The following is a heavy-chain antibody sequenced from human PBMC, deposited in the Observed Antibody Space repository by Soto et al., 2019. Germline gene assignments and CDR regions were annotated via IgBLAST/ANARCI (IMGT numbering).Heavy chain of an antibody. Sequence: GGSLRLSCAASGFTFSSYWMSWVRQAPGKGLEWVANIKQDGSEKYYVDSVKGRFTISRDNAKNSLYLQMNSLRAEDTAVYYCARGNYGDYVSNRTYYYYYMDVWGKGTTVTVSS. V-gene: IGHV3-7*01. J-gene: IGHJ6*03. CDR2: IKQDGSEK. CDR3: ARGNYGDYVSNRTYYYYYMDV. D-gene: IGHD4-17*01. CDR1: GFTFSSYW.